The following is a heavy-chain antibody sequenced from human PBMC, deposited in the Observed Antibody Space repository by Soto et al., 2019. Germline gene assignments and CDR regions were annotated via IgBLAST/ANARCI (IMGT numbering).Heavy chain of an antibody. CDR2: ISPNGPPT. J-gene: IGHJ6*02. CDR3: ARAIVVGPAAPSAYYYYYRMDV. Sequence: ASVKVSCKASGYTFTSYYIQWVPQTPRQGLEWVVSISPNGPPTHYAQKFQGRATLTRDTPTSTVYMELASLRFDDTAVYYCARAIVVGPAAPSAYYYYYRMDVWAQRTTVTVSS. CDR1: GYTFTSYY. V-gene: IGHV1-46*01. D-gene: IGHD2-2*01.